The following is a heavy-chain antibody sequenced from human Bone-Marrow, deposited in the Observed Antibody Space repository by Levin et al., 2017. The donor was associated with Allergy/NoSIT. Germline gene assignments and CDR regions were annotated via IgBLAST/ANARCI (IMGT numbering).Heavy chain of an antibody. V-gene: IGHV3-30*18. CDR2: ISYDGSNK. CDR3: AKNPEVGATSYYFDY. D-gene: IGHD1-26*01. J-gene: IGHJ4*02. CDR1: GFTFSSYG. Sequence: PGGSLRLSCAASGFTFSSYGMHWVRQAPGKGLEWVAVISYDGSNKYYADSVKGRFTISRDNSKNTLYLQMNSLRAEDTAVYYCAKNPEVGATSYYFDYWGQGTLVTVSS.